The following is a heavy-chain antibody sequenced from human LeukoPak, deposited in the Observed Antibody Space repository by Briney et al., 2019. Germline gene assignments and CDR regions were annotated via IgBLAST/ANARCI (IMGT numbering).Heavy chain of an antibody. CDR3: ARGPYTSSNYFDY. J-gene: IGHJ4*02. D-gene: IGHD6-6*01. CDR1: GFTFSSYS. V-gene: IGHV3-48*01. CDR2: ISNTGSTI. Sequence: PGGSLRLSYAASGFTFSSYSMNWVRQAPGKGLEWVSYISNTGSTIYYADSVRGRFTISRDNAKNSLYLQMNSLRAEDTAVYYCARGPYTSSNYFDYWGQGTLVTVSS.